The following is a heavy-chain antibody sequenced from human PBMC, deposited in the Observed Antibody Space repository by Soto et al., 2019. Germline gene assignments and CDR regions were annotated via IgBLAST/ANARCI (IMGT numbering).Heavy chain of an antibody. V-gene: IGHV4-34*01. CDR3: ARAYRSGWYRFDP. CDR1: GGSFSGYY. J-gene: IGHJ5*02. D-gene: IGHD6-19*01. CDR2: LDHSGSP. Sequence: SETLSLTCAVSGGSFSGYYWSWIRQPPGKGLEWIGELDHSGSPNYNPSLNSRVTMSIDTSKSQFSLKLNSVTAADTAVYFCARAYRSGWYRFDPWGQGTLVTVSS.